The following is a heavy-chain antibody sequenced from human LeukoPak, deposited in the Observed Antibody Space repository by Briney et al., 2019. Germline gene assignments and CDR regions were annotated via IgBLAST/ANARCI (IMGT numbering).Heavy chain of an antibody. Sequence: SQTLSLTCAISGDSVSSNSAAWNWIRQSPSRGLEWLGRTYYRSKWYNDYAVSVKSRITINPDTSKNQFSLQLNSVTPEDTAVYYCARDPHIVVVPAAPAGSDPWGQGTLVTVSS. CDR1: GDSVSSNSAA. CDR2: TYYRSKWYN. V-gene: IGHV6-1*01. J-gene: IGHJ5*02. CDR3: ARDPHIVVVPAAPAGSDP. D-gene: IGHD2-2*01.